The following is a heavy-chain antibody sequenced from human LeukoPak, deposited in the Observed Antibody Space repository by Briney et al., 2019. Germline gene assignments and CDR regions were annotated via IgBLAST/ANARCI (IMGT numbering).Heavy chain of an antibody. V-gene: IGHV4-61*01. CDR1: GGSVSSGSYS. Sequence: PSETLSLTCTVSGGSVSSGSYSWSWIRQPPGKGLEWIGYIYCSGSTNYNPSLKSRVTISVDTSKNQFSLKLSSVTAADAAVYYCARDTGGGWNVDWGQGTLVTVSS. CDR3: ARDTGGGWNVD. J-gene: IGHJ4*02. CDR2: IYCSGST. D-gene: IGHD1-1*01.